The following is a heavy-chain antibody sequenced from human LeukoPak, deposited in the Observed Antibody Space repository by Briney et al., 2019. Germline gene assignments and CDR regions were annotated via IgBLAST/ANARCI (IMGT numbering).Heavy chain of an antibody. V-gene: IGHV1-2*02. CDR2: INPNSGGT. CDR1: GYTFTGYY. J-gene: IGHJ4*02. D-gene: IGHD6-13*01. Sequence: ASVKVSYKASGYTFTGYYMHWVRQAPGQGLEWMGWINPNSGGTNYAQKFQGRVTMTRDTSISTAYMELSRLRSDDTAVYYCARTGEIAAAGYDYWGQGTLVTVSS. CDR3: ARTGEIAAAGYDY.